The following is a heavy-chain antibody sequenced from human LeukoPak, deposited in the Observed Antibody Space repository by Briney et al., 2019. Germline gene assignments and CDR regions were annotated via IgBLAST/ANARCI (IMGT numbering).Heavy chain of an antibody. Sequence: SETLSLTCTVSGNSISSGDNYWSWIRQPPGKGLKWIGYIYYSGSTSYSPSLRSRVTISVDASKNQFSLKLSSVTAADTAVYYCARETSQKGAHYMDVWGKGTTVTISS. CDR1: GNSISSGDNY. V-gene: IGHV4-61*08. D-gene: IGHD3-16*01. CDR2: IYYSGST. CDR3: ARETSQKGAHYMDV. J-gene: IGHJ6*03.